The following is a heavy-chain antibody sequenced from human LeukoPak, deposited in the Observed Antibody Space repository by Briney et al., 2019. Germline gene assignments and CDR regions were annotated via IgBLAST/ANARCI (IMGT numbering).Heavy chain of an antibody. Sequence: ETSETLSLTCTVSGGSISSSSYYWGWIRQPPGKGLEWIGSIYYSGSTYYNPSLKSRVTISVDTSKNQFSLKLSSVTAADTAVYYCARAEWLVGLDYWGQGTLVTVSS. CDR2: IYYSGST. CDR1: GGSISSSSYY. J-gene: IGHJ4*02. CDR3: ARAEWLVGLDY. V-gene: IGHV4-39*07. D-gene: IGHD6-19*01.